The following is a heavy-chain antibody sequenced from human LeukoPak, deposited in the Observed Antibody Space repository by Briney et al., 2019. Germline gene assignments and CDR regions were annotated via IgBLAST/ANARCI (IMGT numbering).Heavy chain of an antibody. CDR3: ARGPIVVVPATTAHYYYYMDV. Sequence: ASVKVSCKASGYTFTGYYMHWVRQAPGQGLEWMGWINPNSGGTNYAQKFQGRVTMTRDTSISTAYMELSRLRSDDTAVYYCARGPIVVVPATTAHYYYYMDVWGKGTTVTVSS. V-gene: IGHV1-2*02. J-gene: IGHJ6*03. D-gene: IGHD2-2*01. CDR1: GYTFTGYY. CDR2: INPNSGGT.